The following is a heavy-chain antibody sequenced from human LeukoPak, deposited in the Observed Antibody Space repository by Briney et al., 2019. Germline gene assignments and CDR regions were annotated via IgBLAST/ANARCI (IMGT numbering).Heavy chain of an antibody. CDR2: ISVYNGNT. V-gene: IGHV1-18*01. CDR3: ARVNSGSYYGDGYDI. D-gene: IGHD1-26*01. J-gene: IGHJ3*02. CDR1: GYTFSNYG. Sequence: GASVKVSCKXSGYTFSNYGITWVRQAPRQGLEWMGWISVYNGNTKYSQKLQGRVTMTTDTSTSTVYMELRSLRSDDTAVYYCARVNSGSYYGDGYDIWGQGTMVIVSS.